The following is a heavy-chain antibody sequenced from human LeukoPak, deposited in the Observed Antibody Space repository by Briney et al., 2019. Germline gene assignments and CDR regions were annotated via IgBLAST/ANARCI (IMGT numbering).Heavy chain of an antibody. J-gene: IGHJ4*02. CDR1: GYSFTSHW. CDR3: VIHEYSGTYIE. CDR2: ISPAASDA. D-gene: IGHD1-26*01. Sequence: GESLKISCKGSGYSFTSHWIACVRQTPAGGLEWMGSISPAASDARYSPSFQRQVSISADKSITPAYMQWSSLKASDTAIYYCVIHEYSGTYIEWGQGTLVTVSS. V-gene: IGHV5-51*01.